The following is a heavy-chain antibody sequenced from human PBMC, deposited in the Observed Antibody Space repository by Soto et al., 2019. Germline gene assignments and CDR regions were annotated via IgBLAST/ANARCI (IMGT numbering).Heavy chain of an antibody. CDR2: IYYSGST. CDR1: GGSISSSIYY. J-gene: IGHJ4*02. Sequence: SETLSLTCTVSGGSISSSIYYWGWIRQPPGKGLEWIGSIYYSGSTYYNPSLKSRVTISVDTSKNQFSLKLSSVTAADTAVYYCARGFDSGKFYAFESWGQGTQVTVSS. V-gene: IGHV4-39*01. D-gene: IGHD1-26*01. CDR3: ARGFDSGKFYAFES.